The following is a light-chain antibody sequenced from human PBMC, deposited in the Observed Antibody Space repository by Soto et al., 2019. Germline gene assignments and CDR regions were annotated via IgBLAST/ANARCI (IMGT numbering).Light chain of an antibody. CDR2: EVS. CDR1: SSDVGGYNY. V-gene: IGLV2-8*01. J-gene: IGLJ2*01. Sequence: QSALTQPPSASGSPGQSVTISCTGTSSDVGGYNYVSWYQQHPGKAPKLIIYEVSKRPSGVPDRFSGSKSGNTASLTVSGLQAEDEADYFYTSYAGNNNLLFGGGTKLTVL. CDR3: TSYAGNNNLL.